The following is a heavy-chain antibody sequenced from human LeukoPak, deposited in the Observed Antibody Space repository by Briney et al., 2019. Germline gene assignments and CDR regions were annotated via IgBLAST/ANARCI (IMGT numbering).Heavy chain of an antibody. CDR3: AKGPVVYHGGSGWHYFDY. J-gene: IGHJ4*02. Sequence: PGGSLRLSCAASRFTFSSYAMSWVRQAPGRGLEWVATIGGTGDRTYYADSVKGRFTISRDNSMDTLFLQMNSLKGEDTAVYYCAKGPVVYHGGSGWHYFDYWGQGTLVTVSS. V-gene: IGHV3-23*01. CDR1: RFTFSSYA. CDR2: IGGTGDRT. D-gene: IGHD6-19*01.